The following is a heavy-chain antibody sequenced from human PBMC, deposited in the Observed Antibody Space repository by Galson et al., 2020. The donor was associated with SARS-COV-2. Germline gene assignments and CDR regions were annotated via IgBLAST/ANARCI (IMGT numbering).Heavy chain of an antibody. V-gene: IGHV3-30-3*01. CDR3: ARGVSGSYRTAFDY. J-gene: IGHJ4*02. D-gene: IGHD1-26*01. CDR2: ISYDGSNK. CDR1: AFTFISYA. Sequence: RESLRLSCPASAFTFISYAMHCVRQAPGNGLECVAAISYDGSNKYYADSVKGRFTISRDNSKNTLYLQMNSLRAEDTAVYYCARGVSGSYRTAFDYWGQGTLVTVSS.